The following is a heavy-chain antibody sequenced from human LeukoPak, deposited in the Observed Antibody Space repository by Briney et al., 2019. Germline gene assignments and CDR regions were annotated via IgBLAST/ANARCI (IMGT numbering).Heavy chain of an antibody. CDR2: IYYSGST. D-gene: IGHD3-9*01. CDR1: GGSLSSGDYY. Sequence: SETLSLTCTVSGGSLSSGDYYWSWIRQPPGKGLEWIGYIYYSGSTYYNPSLKSRVTISVDTSKNQFSLKLSSVTAADTAVYYCARLVEPWYFDLWGRGTLVTVSS. J-gene: IGHJ2*01. V-gene: IGHV4-30-4*01. CDR3: ARLVEPWYFDL.